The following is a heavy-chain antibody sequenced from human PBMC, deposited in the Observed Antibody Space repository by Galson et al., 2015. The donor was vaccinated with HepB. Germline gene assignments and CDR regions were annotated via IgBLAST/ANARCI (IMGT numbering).Heavy chain of an antibody. CDR2: FDPEDGET. CDR1: GYTLTELS. J-gene: IGHJ4*02. D-gene: IGHD6-13*01. CDR3: ATDAARIAAAGATGAFDY. Sequence: SVKVSCKVSGYTLTELSMHWVRQAPGKGLEWMGGFDPEDGETIYAQKFQGRVTMTEDTSTDTAYMELSSLRSEDTAVYYCATDAARIAAAGATGAFDYWGQGTLVTVSS. V-gene: IGHV1-24*01.